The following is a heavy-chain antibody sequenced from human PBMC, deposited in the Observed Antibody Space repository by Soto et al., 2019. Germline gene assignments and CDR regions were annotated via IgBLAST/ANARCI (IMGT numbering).Heavy chain of an antibody. V-gene: IGHV4-59*08. Sequence: PSETLSLTCTVSGGSIDGYNCAWIRQPPGKSLEWVGYVYYSGGSRYNPSLESRVTLSMDTSKSQFSLQLRSVTAADTAVYYCVRQGIGNLHGLVDVWGRGTTVTVS. J-gene: IGHJ6*02. CDR3: VRQGIGNLHGLVDV. CDR1: GGSIDGYN. CDR2: VYYSGGS. D-gene: IGHD3-10*01.